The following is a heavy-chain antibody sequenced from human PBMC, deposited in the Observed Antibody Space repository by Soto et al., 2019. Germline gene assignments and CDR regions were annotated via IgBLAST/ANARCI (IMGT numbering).Heavy chain of an antibody. D-gene: IGHD3-10*01. CDR1: GGAVTTYH. Sequence: QVQLRESGPGLVKPSETLSLTCTVSGGAVTTYHWTWIRQPPGKGLEWIGYIYNSGNTNYSPSLKSRVTMSIDTSKNQVSLKLNSVTAADSAMYYCAKFRDGFYYYYGMDVWGQGTSVTVS. CDR2: IYNSGNT. CDR3: AKFRDGFYYYYGMDV. J-gene: IGHJ6*02. V-gene: IGHV4-59*02.